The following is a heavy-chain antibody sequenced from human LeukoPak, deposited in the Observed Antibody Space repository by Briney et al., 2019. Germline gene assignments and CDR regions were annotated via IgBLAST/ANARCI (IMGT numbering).Heavy chain of an antibody. J-gene: IGHJ5*02. CDR1: GYTFTTYD. CDR2: MNPNIGNT. D-gene: IGHD6-19*01. CDR3: SRGRGSGHKENWFDP. Sequence: AASVKVSCKASGYTFTTYDINWVRQATGQGLEWMGWMNPNIGNTGYTQNFQGRVTMTRNTSISTPYMELSSLRSEDTAGYYCSRGRGSGHKENWFDPWGQGTLVTVSS. V-gene: IGHV1-8*01.